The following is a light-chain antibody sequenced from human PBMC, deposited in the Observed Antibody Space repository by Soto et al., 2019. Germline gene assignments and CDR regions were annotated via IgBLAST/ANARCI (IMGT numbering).Light chain of an antibody. CDR3: CSYAGSYTLWV. CDR2: DVS. CDR1: SRDVGGYNF. J-gene: IGLJ3*02. V-gene: IGLV2-11*01. Sequence: QSVLTQPRSVSGSPGQSVAISCTGTSRDVGGYNFVSWYQQHPGKAPKLNIYDVSKRPSGVPDRFSGSKSGNTASLTLSGLQAEDEADYYCCSYAGSYTLWVFGGGTKLTVL.